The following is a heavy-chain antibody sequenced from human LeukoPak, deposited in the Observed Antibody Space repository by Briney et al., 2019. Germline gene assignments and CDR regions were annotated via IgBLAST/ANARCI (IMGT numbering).Heavy chain of an antibody. CDR2: IYHSGNT. D-gene: IGHD3-16*01. J-gene: IGHJ4*02. CDR1: GGSITSSKW. V-gene: IGHV4-4*02. Sequence: PSETLSLTCTVSGGSITSSKWWTWVRQPPGKGLEWIGEIYHSGNTNYNPSLKSRVTISVDKSTNQFPLTLTSVTAADTAVYYCARVSVDFYYDLESYAIDYWGQGTLVTVSS. CDR3: ARVSVDFYYDLESYAIDY.